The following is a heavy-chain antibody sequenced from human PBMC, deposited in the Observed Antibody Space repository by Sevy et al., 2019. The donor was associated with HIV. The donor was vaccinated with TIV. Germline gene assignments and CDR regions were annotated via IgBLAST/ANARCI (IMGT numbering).Heavy chain of an antibody. CDR1: GFTFSSYW. D-gene: IGHD2-2*01. CDR3: ARDCNSLNCLWGLDV. CDR2: IKRDGSEE. J-gene: IGHJ6*02. V-gene: IGHV3-7*03. Sequence: GGSLRLSCTASGFTFSSYWMSWVRQAPGKGLEWVANIKRDGSEEYYVDSVRGRFTISRDKAKNSLYLQMNSLGAEDTALYYCARDCNSLNCLWGLDVWGQGTTVTVSS.